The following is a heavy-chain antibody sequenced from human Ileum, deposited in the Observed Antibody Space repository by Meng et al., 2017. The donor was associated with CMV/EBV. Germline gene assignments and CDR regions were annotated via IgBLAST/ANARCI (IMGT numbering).Heavy chain of an antibody. J-gene: IGHJ4*02. V-gene: IGHV1-18*01. CDR1: GYTFSDYG. CDR3: AREGVGYCGGDCYSEY. D-gene: IGHD2-21*02. CDR2: ISVYNGNT. Sequence: QIQLVQPGAEVKKPGASVKVSCKASGYTFSDYGITWVRQAPGQGLEWMGWISVYNGNTKYAQKVQGRVTLTTDTSTNTAYMELRSLRFDDTAVYYCAREGVGYCGGDCYSEYWGQGTLVTVSS.